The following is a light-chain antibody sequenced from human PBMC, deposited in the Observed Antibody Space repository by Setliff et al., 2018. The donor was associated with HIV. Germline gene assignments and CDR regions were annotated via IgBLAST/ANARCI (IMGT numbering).Light chain of an antibody. J-gene: IGLJ3*02. V-gene: IGLV1-44*01. Sequence: QPVLTQPPSASGTPGQRVSISCSGSNSNIGRNPVNWYQQFPGPAPKLLIYVSNRRPSGVPDRFSGTKSGNSASLAISWLQSADEADYYCASWDDSVNSWLFGGGTKVTVL. CDR2: VSN. CDR1: NSNIGRNP. CDR3: ASWDDSVNSWL.